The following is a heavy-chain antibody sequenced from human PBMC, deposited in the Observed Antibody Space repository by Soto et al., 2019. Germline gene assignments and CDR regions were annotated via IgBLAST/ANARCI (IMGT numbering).Heavy chain of an antibody. CDR3: AKDINYGDYVARDAFDI. J-gene: IGHJ3*02. CDR1: GFTFDDYA. Sequence: GGSLRLSCAASGFTFDDYAMHWVRQAPGKGLEWVSGISWNSGSIGYADSVKGRFTISRDNAKNSLYLQMNSLRAEDTALYYCAKDINYGDYVARDAFDIWGQGTMVTVSS. D-gene: IGHD4-17*01. V-gene: IGHV3-9*01. CDR2: ISWNSGSI.